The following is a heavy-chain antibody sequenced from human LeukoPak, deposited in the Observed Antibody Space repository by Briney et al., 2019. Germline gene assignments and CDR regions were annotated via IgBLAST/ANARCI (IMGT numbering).Heavy chain of an antibody. Sequence: PSETLSLTCAVYGGSFSGYYWSWIRQPPGKGLEWIGEINHSGSTNYNPSLKSRVTISVDTSKNQSSLKLSSVTAADTAVYYCARHRATVTTTYYYYYYMDVWGKGTTVTISS. V-gene: IGHV4-34*01. D-gene: IGHD4-17*01. CDR1: GGSFSGYY. J-gene: IGHJ6*03. CDR3: ARHRATVTTTYYYYYYMDV. CDR2: INHSGST.